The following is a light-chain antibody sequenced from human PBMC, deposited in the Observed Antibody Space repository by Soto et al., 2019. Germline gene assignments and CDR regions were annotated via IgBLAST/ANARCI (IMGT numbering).Light chain of an antibody. V-gene: IGLV2-23*01. Sequence: QSVLTQPASVSGSPGQSITISCTGTSSDVGSYNLVSWYQKHPGKAPKLMIYEDSKRPSGVSNRFSGSKSGNTAPLTISGLQTEDEADYYCCSYAGSSTWVFGGGTKLTVL. CDR3: CSYAGSSTWV. CDR2: EDS. J-gene: IGLJ3*02. CDR1: SSDVGSYNL.